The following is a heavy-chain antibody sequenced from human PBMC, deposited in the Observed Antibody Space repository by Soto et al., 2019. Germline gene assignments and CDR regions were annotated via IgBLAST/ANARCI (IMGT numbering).Heavy chain of an antibody. CDR3: AREIVTAGGNNYFDP. D-gene: IGHD2-21*02. J-gene: IGHJ5*02. CDR2: FYHTGDT. Sequence: XTLSLTCGVSGGTIASSHWWSWVLQSPGRGLEWIGNFYHTGDTNFNPSLQSRVTFSVDKSNNQFSLRLTSVTAADTAVYFCAREIVTAGGNNYFDPWGPGTLVTVSS. V-gene: IGHV4-4*01. CDR1: GGTIASSHW.